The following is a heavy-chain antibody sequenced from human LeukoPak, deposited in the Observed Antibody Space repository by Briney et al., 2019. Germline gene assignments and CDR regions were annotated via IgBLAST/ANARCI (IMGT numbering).Heavy chain of an antibody. V-gene: IGHV1-69*06. Sequence: SVKVSCKASGGTFSSYAISWVRQAPGQGLEWMGGIIPIFGTANYAQKFQGRVTITADKSTSTAYMELSSLRSEDTAVYYCATLPSGMTTVTTGSDYWGQGTLVTVSS. CDR1: GGTFSSYA. CDR2: IIPIFGTA. J-gene: IGHJ4*02. CDR3: ATLPSGMTTVTTGSDY. D-gene: IGHD4-17*01.